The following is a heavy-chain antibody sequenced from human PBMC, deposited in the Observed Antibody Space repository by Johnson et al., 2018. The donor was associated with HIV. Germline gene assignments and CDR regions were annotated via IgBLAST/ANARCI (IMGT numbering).Heavy chain of an antibody. CDR3: TTDQGGPVVTGTTLGAFDI. Sequence: VQLVESGGGLVQPGGSLRLSCAASGFTFSSYDMHWVRQATGKGLEWVSAIGTAGDTYYPGSVKGRFTISRDNAKNSLYLQMNSLRAEDTAVYYWTTDQGGPVVTGTTLGAFDIWGQGTMVTVSS. J-gene: IGHJ3*02. D-gene: IGHD1-20*01. V-gene: IGHV3-13*01. CDR2: IGTAGDT. CDR1: GFTFSSYD.